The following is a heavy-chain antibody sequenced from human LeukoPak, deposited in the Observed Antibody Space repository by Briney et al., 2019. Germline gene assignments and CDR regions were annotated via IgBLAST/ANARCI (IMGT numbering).Heavy chain of an antibody. CDR1: GGSFSDYY. J-gene: IGHJ3*02. D-gene: IGHD4-17*01. CDR3: ASPTTVTTSAYRACDI. CDR2: INHSGST. V-gene: IGHV4-34*01. Sequence: SETLSLTCAVYGGSFSDYYWSWIRQPPGKGLEWIGEINHSGSTNYSPSLRSRVTISVDTSKNQFSLNLRSVTAADTAVYYCASPTTVTTSAYRACDIWGQGTMVTVSA.